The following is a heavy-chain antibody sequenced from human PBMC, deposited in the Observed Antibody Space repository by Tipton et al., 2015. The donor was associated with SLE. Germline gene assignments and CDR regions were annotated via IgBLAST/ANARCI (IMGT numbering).Heavy chain of an antibody. CDR2: IYTSGST. V-gene: IGHV4-39*07. D-gene: IGHD2-21*01. Sequence: TLSLTCTVSGGSISSSSYYWGRIRRPPGKGLEWIGRIYTSGSTNYNPSLKSRVTMSVDTSKNQFSLKLSSVTAADTAVYYCATNSFWGQGTMVTVSS. CDR1: GGSISSSSYY. CDR3: ATNSF. J-gene: IGHJ3*01.